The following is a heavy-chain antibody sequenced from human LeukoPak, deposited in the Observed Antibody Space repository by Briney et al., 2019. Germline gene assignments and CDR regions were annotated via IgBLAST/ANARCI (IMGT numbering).Heavy chain of an antibody. J-gene: IGHJ4*02. CDR1: GFTFDDYA. Sequence: GGSLRLSCAASGFTFDDYAMHWVRQAPGKGLEWVSLISGDGGSTYYADSVKGRFTISRDNSKNTLYLQMNSLRAEDTAVYYCAKDCDSSGYYPYYFDYWGQGTLVTVSS. CDR2: ISGDGGST. V-gene: IGHV3-43*02. CDR3: AKDCDSSGYYPYYFDY. D-gene: IGHD3-22*01.